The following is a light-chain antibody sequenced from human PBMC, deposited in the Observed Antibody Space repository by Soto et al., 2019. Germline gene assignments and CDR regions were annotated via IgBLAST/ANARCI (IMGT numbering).Light chain of an antibody. Sequence: QSALTQPASVSGSPGQSITISGTGTSRDVGAYNYVSWYQQHPGKAPKLMIYDVSDRPSGVSNRFSGSKSGNTASLTISGLQAEDEADYYCSSYTNSRTLVFGGGTKLTVL. V-gene: IGLV2-14*01. J-gene: IGLJ2*01. CDR1: SRDVGAYNY. CDR3: SSYTNSRTLV. CDR2: DVS.